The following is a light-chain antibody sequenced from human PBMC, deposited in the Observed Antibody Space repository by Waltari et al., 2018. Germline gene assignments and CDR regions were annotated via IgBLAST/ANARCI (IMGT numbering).Light chain of an antibody. CDR2: KVS. J-gene: IGKJ1*01. CDR3: MQGTHWPWT. CDR1: QGLVSSDGNTY. V-gene: IGKV2-30*01. Sequence: DAAMPQSPLSLPVTLGQPASIPSRSSQGLVSSDGNTYFNWFQQRPGQAPRRLLYKVSNRDSGVPDRFSGSGSGTDFTLRISRVEAEDVGVYYCMQGTHWPWTFGQGTKVEIK.